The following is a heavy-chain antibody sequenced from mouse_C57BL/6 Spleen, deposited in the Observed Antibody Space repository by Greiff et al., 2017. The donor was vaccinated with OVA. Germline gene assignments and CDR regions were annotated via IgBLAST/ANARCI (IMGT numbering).Heavy chain of an antibody. CDR2: IYPRSGNT. D-gene: IGHD2-5*01. J-gene: IGHJ3*01. V-gene: IGHV1-81*01. Sequence: VQLVESGAELARPGASVKLSCKASGYTFTSYGISWVKQRTGQGLEWIGEIYPRSGNTYYNEKFKGKATLTADKSSSTAYMELRSLTSEDSAVYFCGYSNYGEWFAYWGQGTLVTVSA. CDR3: GYSNYGEWFAY. CDR1: GYTFTSYG.